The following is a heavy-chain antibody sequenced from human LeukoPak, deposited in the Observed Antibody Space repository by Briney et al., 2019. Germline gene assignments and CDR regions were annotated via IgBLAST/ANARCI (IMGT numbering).Heavy chain of an antibody. CDR3: ARSRPSIAVAGTRTRGFDY. CDR1: GGSFSGYY. J-gene: IGHJ4*02. V-gene: IGHV4-34*01. Sequence: SETLSLTCAVYGGSFSGYYWSWIRQPPGKGLEWIGEINHSGSTNYNPSLKSRVTISVDTSKNQFSLKLSSVTAADTAVYYCARSRPSIAVAGTRTRGFDYWGQGTLVTVSS. D-gene: IGHD6-19*01. CDR2: INHSGST.